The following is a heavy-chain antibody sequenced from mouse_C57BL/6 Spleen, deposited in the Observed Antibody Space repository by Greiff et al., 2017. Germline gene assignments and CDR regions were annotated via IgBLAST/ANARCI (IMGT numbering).Heavy chain of an antibody. CDR2: IDPSDSET. CDR3: AREVDSSGSFAY. CDR1: GYTFTSYW. J-gene: IGHJ3*01. V-gene: IGHV1-52*01. Sequence: QVQLQQSGAELVRPGSSVKLSCKASGYTFTSYWMHWVKQRPIKGLEWIGNIDPSDSETHYNQKFKDKATLTVDKSSSTAYMQRSSLASEDSAVYDCAREVDSSGSFAYWGQGTLVTVSA. D-gene: IGHD3-2*02.